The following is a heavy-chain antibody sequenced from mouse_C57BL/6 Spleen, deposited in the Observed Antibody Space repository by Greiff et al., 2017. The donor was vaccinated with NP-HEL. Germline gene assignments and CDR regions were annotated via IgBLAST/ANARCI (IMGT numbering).Heavy chain of an antibody. D-gene: IGHD2-3*01. Sequence: QVHVKQSGAELARPGASVKLSCKASGYTFTSYGISWVKQRTGQGLEWIGEIYPRSGNTYYNEKFKGKATLTADKSSSTAYMELRSLTSEDSAVYFCARGVIYDGYLDYWGQGTTLTVSS. V-gene: IGHV1-81*01. CDR1: GYTFTSYG. CDR3: ARGVIYDGYLDY. CDR2: IYPRSGNT. J-gene: IGHJ2*01.